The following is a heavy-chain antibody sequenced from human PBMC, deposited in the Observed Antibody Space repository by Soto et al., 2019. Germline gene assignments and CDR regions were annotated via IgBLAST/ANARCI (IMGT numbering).Heavy chain of an antibody. CDR3: ARAIDCSGGSCYLDRTNWFEP. CDR1: GYTFTSYA. Sequence: ASVKVSCKASGYTFTSYAMHWVRQAPGQRLEWMGWINAGNGNTKYSQKFQGRVTITRDTSASTAYMELSSLRSEDTAVYYCARAIDCSGGSCYLDRTNWFEPWGQGTLVTVSS. J-gene: IGHJ5*02. V-gene: IGHV1-3*01. CDR2: INAGNGNT. D-gene: IGHD2-15*01.